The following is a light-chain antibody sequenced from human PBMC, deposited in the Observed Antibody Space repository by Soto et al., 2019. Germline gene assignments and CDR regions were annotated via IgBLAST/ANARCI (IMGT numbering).Light chain of an antibody. CDR3: SSYAGSSNV. Sequence: QSALTQPPSASGSPGQSVAISCTGTSSDVGGYNDVSWYQQHPGKAPKLMIYEVNKRPSGVPDRFSGSKSRNTASLTVSGLQAEDEADYYCSSYAGSSNVFGTGTKVTVL. J-gene: IGLJ1*01. CDR1: SSDVGGYND. CDR2: EVN. V-gene: IGLV2-8*01.